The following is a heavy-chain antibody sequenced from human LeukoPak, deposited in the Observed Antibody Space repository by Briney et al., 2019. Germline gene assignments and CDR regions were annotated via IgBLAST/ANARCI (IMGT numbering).Heavy chain of an antibody. J-gene: IGHJ4*02. CDR2: INPNSGGT. CDR1: GYTFTGYY. CDR3: ARDRSDVVTTRSFDY. Sequence: ASVKVSCKASGYTFTGYYMHWVRQAPGQGLEWMGWINPNSGGTNYAQKFQGRVTMTRDTSISTAYMELSRLRSDDTAVYYCARDRSDVVTTRSFDYWGQGTLATVSS. D-gene: IGHD4-17*01. V-gene: IGHV1-2*02.